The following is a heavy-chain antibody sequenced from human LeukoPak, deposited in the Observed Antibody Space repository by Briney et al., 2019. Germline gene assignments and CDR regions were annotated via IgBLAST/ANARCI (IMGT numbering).Heavy chain of an antibody. Sequence: GSLRLSCAASGFTFSSYAMHWVRQFPGKGLEWIGEINHSGSASSNPSLKSRVTISVDTSKNQFSLKLTSVTAADTAVYYCARGVVAAAGGYFDLWGQGTLVTVSS. J-gene: IGHJ4*02. V-gene: IGHV4-34*01. D-gene: IGHD2-15*01. CDR2: INHSGSA. CDR1: GFTFSSYA. CDR3: ARGVVAAAGGYFDL.